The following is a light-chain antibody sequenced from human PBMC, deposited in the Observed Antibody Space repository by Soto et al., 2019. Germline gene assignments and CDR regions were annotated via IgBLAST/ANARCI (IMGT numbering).Light chain of an antibody. V-gene: IGKV3-20*01. CDR3: QQYSTSPPT. J-gene: IGKJ4*01. CDR1: QTVGGNY. Sequence: EIVLTQSPGTLSLSPGEGATLSCRASQTVGGNYLAWYQQKPGQAPRLLIYGTSNRATGIPDRFSGSGSGTDFSLSISRLEPEDVAVCYCQQYSTSPPTFGGGTKVEIK. CDR2: GTS.